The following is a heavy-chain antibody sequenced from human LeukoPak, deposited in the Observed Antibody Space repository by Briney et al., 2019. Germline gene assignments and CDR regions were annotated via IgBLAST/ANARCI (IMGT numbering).Heavy chain of an antibody. CDR3: ARVTWIQLWDS. CDR2: IYYSGST. D-gene: IGHD5-18*01. J-gene: IGHJ4*02. V-gene: IGHV4-39*01. Sequence: SETLSLTCTVSGGSISSSSYYWGWIRQPPGKGLEWIGSIYYSGSTYYNPSLKSRVTISVDTSKNQFSLKLSSVTAADTAVYYCARVTWIQLWDSWGQGTLVTVSS. CDR1: GGSISSSSYY.